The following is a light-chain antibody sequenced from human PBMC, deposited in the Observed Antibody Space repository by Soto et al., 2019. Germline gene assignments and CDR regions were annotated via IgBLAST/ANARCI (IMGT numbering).Light chain of an antibody. CDR2: EVS. J-gene: IGLJ2*01. CDR1: SSDVGGYNY. CDR3: SAYAGSSTL. V-gene: IGLV2-8*01. Sequence: QSALTQPPSASGSPGQSVTISCTGTSSDVGGYNYVSWYQQHPGKAPKLMIYEVSKRPSGVPDLFSGSKSGNTASLTVSGLQAEDEADYYCSAYAGSSTLFGGGTKLTVL.